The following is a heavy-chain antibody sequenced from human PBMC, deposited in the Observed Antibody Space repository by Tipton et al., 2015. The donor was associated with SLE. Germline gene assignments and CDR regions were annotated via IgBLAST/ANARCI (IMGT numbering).Heavy chain of an antibody. Sequence: SLRLSCAASGFTFSSYAMSWVRQAPGKGLEWVSVIYNGGSTYYADSVKGRFTISRDNSKNTLYLQMNSLRAEDTAVYYCAKDRLRGSSWYPAFDIWGQGTMVTVSS. CDR2: IYNGGST. D-gene: IGHD6-13*01. CDR3: AKDRLRGSSWYPAFDI. CDR1: GFTFSSYA. J-gene: IGHJ3*02. V-gene: IGHV3-23*03.